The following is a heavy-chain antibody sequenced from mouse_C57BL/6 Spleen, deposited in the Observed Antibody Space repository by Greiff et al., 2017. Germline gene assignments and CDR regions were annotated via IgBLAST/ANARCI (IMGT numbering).Heavy chain of an antibody. V-gene: IGHV1-64*01. CDR3: ARGDDYETDY. J-gene: IGHJ4*01. CDR1: GYTFTSYW. CDR2: IHPTSGTT. Sequence: VQLQQPGAELVKPGASVKLSCKASGYTFTSYWMHWVKQRPGQGLEWIGMIHPTSGTTNYNEKFKSKATLTVDKSSSTAYMQLSSLTSEDSAVYYCARGDDYETDYWGQGTSVTVSS. D-gene: IGHD2-4*01.